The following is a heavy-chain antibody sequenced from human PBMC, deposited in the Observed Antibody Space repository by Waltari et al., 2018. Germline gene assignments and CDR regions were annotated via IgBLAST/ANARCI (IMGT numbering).Heavy chain of an antibody. CDR3: ARAAVVTQDYYFDY. V-gene: IGHV4-38-2*01. CDR1: GYSISSGYY. CDR2: IYHSGST. J-gene: IGHJ4*02. Sequence: QVQLQESGPGLVKSSVTLSLSCAVSGYSISSGYYWGWIRQPPGKGLEWIGSIYHSGSTNYNTSLKSRVTISVDTSKNQFSLKLSSVTAADTAVYYCARAAVVTQDYYFDYWGQGTLVTVSS. D-gene: IGHD3-22*01.